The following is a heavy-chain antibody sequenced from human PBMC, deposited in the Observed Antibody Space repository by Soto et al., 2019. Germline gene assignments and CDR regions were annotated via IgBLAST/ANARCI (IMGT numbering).Heavy chain of an antibody. Sequence: SGGSLRLSCVASGFNLNTYGTYWVRQAPGKGLQWVAQILYDGSKKHYADSVRGRFTITRDNSKNTVYLQMDSLRVDDTAMYYCVRDLALMADYWGQGTLVTVS. J-gene: IGHJ4*02. V-gene: IGHV3-30*02. CDR2: ILYDGSKK. D-gene: IGHD2-8*01. CDR3: VRDLALMADY. CDR1: GFNLNTYG.